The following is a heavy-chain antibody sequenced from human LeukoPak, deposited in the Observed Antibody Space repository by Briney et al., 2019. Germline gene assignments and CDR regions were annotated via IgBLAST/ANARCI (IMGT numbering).Heavy chain of an antibody. V-gene: IGHV4-30-4*01. Sequence: TSETLSLTCTVSGGSISSGDYYWSWIRQPPGKGLEWIGYIYYSGSTYYNPSLKSRVTISVDTSKNQFSLKLSSVTAADTAVYYCARSMVRGVNVFDYWGQGTLVTVSS. CDR2: IYYSGST. CDR1: GGSISSGDYY. D-gene: IGHD3-10*01. CDR3: ARSMVRGVNVFDY. J-gene: IGHJ4*02.